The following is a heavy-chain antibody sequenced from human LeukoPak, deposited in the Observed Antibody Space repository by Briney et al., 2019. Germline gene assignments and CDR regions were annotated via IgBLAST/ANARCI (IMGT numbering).Heavy chain of an antibody. Sequence: LAGGSLRLSCAASGFSLRSSWMHWVRQAPGKGLVWVSRISGDGSTTRYADSVKGRFTISRDNAQNTLFLQMDSLRAEDTAVYYCARYDYKRYWGQGTLVTVSS. CDR2: ISGDGSTT. CDR1: GFSLRSSW. V-gene: IGHV3-74*01. CDR3: ARYDYKRY. D-gene: IGHD4-11*01. J-gene: IGHJ4*02.